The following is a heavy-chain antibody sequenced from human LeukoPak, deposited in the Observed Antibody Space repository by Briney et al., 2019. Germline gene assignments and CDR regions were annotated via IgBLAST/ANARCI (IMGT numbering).Heavy chain of an antibody. CDR3: AREDALGYRGQHYYYYGMDV. CDR1: GGSFSGYY. J-gene: IGHJ6*02. D-gene: IGHD4-23*01. V-gene: IGHV4-34*01. Sequence: SETLSLTCAVYGGSFSGYYWSWIRQPPGKGLEWIGEINHSGSTDYNPSLKSRVTISADTSKNRFSLKLSSVTAADTAVYYCAREDALGYRGQHYYYYGMDVWGQGPTVTVSS. CDR2: INHSGST.